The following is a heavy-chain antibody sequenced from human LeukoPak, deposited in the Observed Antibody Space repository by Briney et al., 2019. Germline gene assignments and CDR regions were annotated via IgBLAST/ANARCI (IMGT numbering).Heavy chain of an antibody. V-gene: IGHV4-30-4*08. CDR2: IYYSGST. Sequence: PSETLSLTCTVSGGSISSRDYYWTWIRQPPGKGLEWIGYIYYSGSTYYNTSLKSRITISLDMSKNQFSLKLSSVTAADTAVYYCARSAYYDLWNEYKKDWIDPWGQGTLVTVSS. D-gene: IGHD3-3*01. CDR1: GGSISSRDYY. CDR3: ARSAYYDLWNEYKKDWIDP. J-gene: IGHJ5*02.